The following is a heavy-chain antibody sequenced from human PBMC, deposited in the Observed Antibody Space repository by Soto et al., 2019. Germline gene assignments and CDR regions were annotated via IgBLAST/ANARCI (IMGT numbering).Heavy chain of an antibody. CDR1: GGTFSSYA. V-gene: IGHV1-69*01. CDR3: ARRKLDVVVPAAIYYSYYGMDV. J-gene: IGHJ6*02. D-gene: IGHD2-2*01. Sequence: QVQLVQSGAEVKKPGSSVKVSCKASGGTFSSYAISWVRQAPGQGLEWMGGIIPIFGTANYAQKFQGRVTITADESTSTAYMELSSLRSEDTAVYYCARRKLDVVVPAAIYYSYYGMDVWGQGTTVTVSS. CDR2: IIPIFGTA.